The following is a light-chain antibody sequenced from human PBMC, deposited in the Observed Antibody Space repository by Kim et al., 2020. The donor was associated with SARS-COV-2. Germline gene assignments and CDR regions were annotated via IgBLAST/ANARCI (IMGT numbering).Light chain of an antibody. J-gene: IGKJ4*01. Sequence: DIQVTQSPSTLSASIGDRVTITCRASQSIDSWLAWYQQKPGRAPKLIIYKASTLKSGVPSTFSGSQSGTEFTLTISSLQPDDLATYYFQQYLGYPLTFGGGTKVDIK. CDR2: KAS. CDR1: QSIDSW. CDR3: QQYLGYPLT. V-gene: IGKV1-5*03.